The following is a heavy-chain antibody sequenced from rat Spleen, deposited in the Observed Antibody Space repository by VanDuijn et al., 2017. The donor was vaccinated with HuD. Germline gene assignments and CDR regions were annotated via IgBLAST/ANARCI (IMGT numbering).Heavy chain of an antibody. CDR2: INSAGTT. V-gene: IGHV3-3*01. J-gene: IGHJ3*01. D-gene: IGHD1-12*02. CDR1: GHSITSSYR. Sequence: EVQLQESGPGPVKVSESLSLTCSVTGHSITSSYRWNWIRKFPGNKLEWMGYINSAGTTNYNPSLESRISITRDTFKNQFFLQVNSVTSEDTATYYCARSDGTHYYLPFANWGQGTLVTVSS. CDR3: ARSDGTHYYLPFAN.